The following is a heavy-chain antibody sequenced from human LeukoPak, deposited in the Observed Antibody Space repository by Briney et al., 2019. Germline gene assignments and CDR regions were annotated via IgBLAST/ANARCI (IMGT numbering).Heavy chain of an antibody. CDR2: INHIGST. CDR1: GPSFTGYY. J-gene: IGHJ5*02. D-gene: IGHD2-2*01. CDR3: ERVLWPDWFDP. V-gene: IGHV4-34*01. Sequence: SQTLSLTCPLYGPSFTGYYWSWIRQPPGKWLEWHGEINHIGSTNYNPSLKSRVTISVDTSKNQFSLKLSSVTAADTAVYYCERVLWPDWFDPWGQGAQVTVSS.